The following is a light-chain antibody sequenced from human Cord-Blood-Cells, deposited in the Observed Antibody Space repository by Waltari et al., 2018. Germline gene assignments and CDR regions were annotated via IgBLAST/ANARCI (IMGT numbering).Light chain of an antibody. Sequence: QSVLTQPPSASGTPGQRVTISCSGSSSHIGSNTVNWYQQLPETAPKLLIYSNNQRPSGVPDRFSGSKSGTSASLAISGLQSEDEADYYCAAWDDSLSGYVFGTGTKVTVL. CDR2: SNN. CDR1: SSHIGSNT. J-gene: IGLJ1*01. CDR3: AAWDDSLSGYV. V-gene: IGLV1-44*01.